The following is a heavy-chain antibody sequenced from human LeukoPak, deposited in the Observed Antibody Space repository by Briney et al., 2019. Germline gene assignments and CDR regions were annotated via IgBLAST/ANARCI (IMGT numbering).Heavy chain of an antibody. CDR2: IIPIFGTA. D-gene: IGHD5-18*01. Sequence: SVKVSCKASGGTFSSYAISWVRQAPGQGLEWMGGIIPIFGTANYAQEFQGRVTITADESTSTAYMELSSLRSEDTAVYYCARGRRIQLWSYYFDYWGQGTLVTVSS. CDR1: GGTFSSYA. V-gene: IGHV1-69*13. J-gene: IGHJ4*02. CDR3: ARGRRIQLWSYYFDY.